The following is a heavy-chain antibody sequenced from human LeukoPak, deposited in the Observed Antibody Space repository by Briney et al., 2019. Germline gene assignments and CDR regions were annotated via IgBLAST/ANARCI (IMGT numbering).Heavy chain of an antibody. CDR1: GFTFSSYA. Sequence: GGSLRLSCAASGFTFSSYAMSWVRQAPGKGLEWVSGISAGGGSTYYADSVKGRFTISRDDSKNTLYLQMNSLRVDDTAVHYCAKAYGYSNRGIDYWGQGTLVTVSS. D-gene: IGHD6-13*01. V-gene: IGHV3-23*01. CDR3: AKAYGYSNRGIDY. CDR2: ISAGGGST. J-gene: IGHJ4*02.